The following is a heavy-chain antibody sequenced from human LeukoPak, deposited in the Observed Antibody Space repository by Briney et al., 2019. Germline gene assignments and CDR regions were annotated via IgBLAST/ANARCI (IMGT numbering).Heavy chain of an antibody. Sequence: ASVKVSCKASGYTFTGYYMHWVRQAPGQGLEWMGWINPNSGGTNYAQKLQGRVTMTRDTSISTAYMELSRLRSDDTAVHYCARDRWIGIAVAGTVSYWGQETLVTVSS. J-gene: IGHJ4*02. D-gene: IGHD6-19*01. CDR3: ARDRWIGIAVAGTVSY. V-gene: IGHV1-2*02. CDR2: INPNSGGT. CDR1: GYTFTGYY.